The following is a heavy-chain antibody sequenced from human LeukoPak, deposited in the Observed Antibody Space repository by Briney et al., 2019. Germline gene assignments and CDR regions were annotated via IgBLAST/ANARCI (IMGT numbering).Heavy chain of an antibody. CDR3: AKDQYDYGSGSYGFDY. Sequence: GGSLRLSCAASGFTFSSYEMNWVRQAPGKGLEWVSSISSSNIYYADSVKGRFTISRDNAKKSLYLEMNSLRAEDTAVYYCAKDQYDYGSGSYGFDYWGQGTLVTVSS. CDR1: GFTFSSYE. V-gene: IGHV3-21*01. CDR2: ISSSNI. D-gene: IGHD3-10*01. J-gene: IGHJ4*02.